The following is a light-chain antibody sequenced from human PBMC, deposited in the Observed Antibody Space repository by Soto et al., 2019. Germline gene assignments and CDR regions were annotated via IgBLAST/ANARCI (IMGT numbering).Light chain of an antibody. CDR3: QSYDSSLSGSGV. CDR1: SSNIGAGYD. Sequence: QLVLTQPPSVSGAPGQRVTITCTGRSSNIGAGYDVHWYQQLPGTAPKLLIYGNSNRPSGVPDRFSGSKSGTSASLAITGLQAEDEADYYCQSYDSSLSGSGVFGGGTQLTVL. V-gene: IGLV1-40*01. CDR2: GNS. J-gene: IGLJ2*01.